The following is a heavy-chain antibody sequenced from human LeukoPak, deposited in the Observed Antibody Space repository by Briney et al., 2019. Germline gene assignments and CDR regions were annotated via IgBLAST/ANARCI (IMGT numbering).Heavy chain of an antibody. CDR2: ISYDGSNK. Sequence: GGSLRLSCAASGFTFSSYAMHWVRQAPGKGLEWVAVISYDGSNKYYADSVKGRFTISRDNSKNTLYLQMNSLRAEDTAVYYCAKDGALSTSWYFYCDYWGQGTLVTVSP. V-gene: IGHV3-30-3*01. CDR3: AKDGALSTSWYFYCDY. CDR1: GFTFSSYA. D-gene: IGHD2-2*01. J-gene: IGHJ4*02.